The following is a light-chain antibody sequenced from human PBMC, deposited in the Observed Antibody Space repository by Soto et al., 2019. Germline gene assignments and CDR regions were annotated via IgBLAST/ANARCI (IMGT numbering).Light chain of an antibody. CDR1: QSVGSNY. J-gene: IGKJ1*01. CDR3: QKYGNFWT. Sequence: EIVLTQSPGTLSLSPGERATLYCRASQSVGSNYLAWYQQKPGQAPRVLIYGASSRATGIPDRFSGSGSGTDFSLTIRRLEPDDFAVYYCQKYGNFWTFGQGTKVDIK. CDR2: GAS. V-gene: IGKV3-20*01.